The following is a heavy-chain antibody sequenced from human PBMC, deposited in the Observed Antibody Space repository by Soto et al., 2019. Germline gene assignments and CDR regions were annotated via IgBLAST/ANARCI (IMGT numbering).Heavy chain of an antibody. CDR3: AVVPAAYYFDY. J-gene: IGHJ4*02. CDR2: INPSGGST. Sequence: GASVKVSCKASGYTFTSYYMHWVRQAPGQGLEWMGIINPSGGSTSYAQKFQGRVTMTRDTSTSTVYMELSSLRSEDTAVYYCAVVPAAYYFDYWGQGTLVTVSS. CDR1: GYTFTSYY. D-gene: IGHD2-2*01. V-gene: IGHV1-46*03.